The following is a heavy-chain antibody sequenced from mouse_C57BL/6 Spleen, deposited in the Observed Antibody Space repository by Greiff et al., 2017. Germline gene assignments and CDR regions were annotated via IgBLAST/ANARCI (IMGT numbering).Heavy chain of an antibody. CDR1: GFTFTSYG. CDR2: IYPRSGNT. CDR3: ARSGTTEPFDY. V-gene: IGHV1-81*01. D-gene: IGHD1-1*01. J-gene: IGHJ2*01. Sequence: VQLQQSGAELARPGASVKLSCTASGFTFTSYGISWVKQRTGQGLEWIGEIYPRSGNTYYNEKFKGKATLTADKSSSTAFMELRSLTSEYSAVYFCARSGTTEPFDYWGQGTTLTVSS.